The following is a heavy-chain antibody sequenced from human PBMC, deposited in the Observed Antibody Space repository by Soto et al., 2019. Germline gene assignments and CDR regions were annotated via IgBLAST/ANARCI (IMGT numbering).Heavy chain of an antibody. Sequence: PGECLKRSGQASGYSFTTYWIAWVRQKPGKGLEWMGITHPGESQTRYSPSFKGQVTISFDRSTSTAYLQWSSLKASDTAIYYCARHENYYYAYYGMDVWGQGTTVLVS. J-gene: IGHJ6*02. CDR2: THPGESQT. CDR3: ARHENYYYAYYGMDV. V-gene: IGHV5-51*01. CDR1: GYSFTTYW.